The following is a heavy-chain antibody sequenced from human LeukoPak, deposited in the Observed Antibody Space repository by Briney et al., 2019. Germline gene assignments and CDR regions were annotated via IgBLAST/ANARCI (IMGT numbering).Heavy chain of an antibody. Sequence: PGRSLRLSCAASGFTFSSYGMHWVRQAPGKGLEWVAVISYDGSNKYYADSVKGRFTISRDNSKNTLYLQMNSLRAEDTAVYYCARGGYCSSTSCYRGPYYFDYWGQGTLVTVSS. V-gene: IGHV3-30*03. CDR3: ARGGYCSSTSCYRGPYYFDY. CDR1: GFTFSSYG. CDR2: ISYDGSNK. J-gene: IGHJ4*02. D-gene: IGHD2-2*01.